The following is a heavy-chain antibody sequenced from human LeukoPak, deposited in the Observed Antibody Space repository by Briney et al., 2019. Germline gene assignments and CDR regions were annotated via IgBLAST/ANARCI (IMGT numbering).Heavy chain of an antibody. CDR1: GGSFSGYY. D-gene: IGHD3-22*01. V-gene: IGHV4-34*01. Sequence: PSETLSLTCAVYGGSFSGYYWSWIRQPPGKGLEWIGEINHSGSTNYNPSLKSRVTISVDTSKNQFSLKLSSVTAADTAVYHCARRHNNYDSSGFDYWGQGTLVTVSS. J-gene: IGHJ4*02. CDR2: INHSGST. CDR3: ARRHNNYDSSGFDY.